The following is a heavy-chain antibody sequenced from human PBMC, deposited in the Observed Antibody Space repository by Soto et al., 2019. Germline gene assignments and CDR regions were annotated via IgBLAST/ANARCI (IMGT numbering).Heavy chain of an antibody. D-gene: IGHD2-21*01. Sequence: PSETLSLTCTVSGGSISSGDYYWSWIRQPPGKGLEWIGYIYYSGSTYYNPSLKSRVTISVDTSKNQFSLNLSSVTAADTAVYYCAREEIDSRFDPWGQGTLVTVSS. CDR2: IYYSGST. CDR1: GGSISSGDYY. CDR3: AREEIDSRFDP. J-gene: IGHJ5*02. V-gene: IGHV4-30-4*01.